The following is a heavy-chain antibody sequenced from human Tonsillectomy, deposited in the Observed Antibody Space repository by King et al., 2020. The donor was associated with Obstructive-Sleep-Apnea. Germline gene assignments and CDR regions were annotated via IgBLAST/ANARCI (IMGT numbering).Heavy chain of an antibody. J-gene: IGHJ4*02. D-gene: IGHD4-11*01. V-gene: IGHV4-59*08. CDR3: ARRTTATAMRAGEAAGDVSLDY. CDR2: VYQSAST. Sequence: HVQLQESGPGLVKPSETLSLTCTVSGGSISGFYWSWIRQPPGKGLEWIGYVYQSASTKYNPSLKSRVTISLDTSKSQFSLKLSSVTAADTAVYYCARRTTATAMRAGEAAGDVSLDYWGQGALVTVSS. CDR1: GGSISGFY.